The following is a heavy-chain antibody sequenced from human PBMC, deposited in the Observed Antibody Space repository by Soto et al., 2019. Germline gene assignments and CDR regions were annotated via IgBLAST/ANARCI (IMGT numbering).Heavy chain of an antibody. CDR1: GFTFSSYA. V-gene: IGHV3-30-3*01. CDR2: ISYDGSNK. Sequence: QVQLVESGGGVVQPGRSLRLSCAASGFTFSSYAMHWVRQAPGKGLEWVAVISYDGSNKYYADSVKGRFTISRDNSKNTLYLQMNSLRAEDTAVYYCARDEVTTGWYFDYWGQGTLVTVSS. J-gene: IGHJ4*02. CDR3: ARDEVTTGWYFDY. D-gene: IGHD4-4*01.